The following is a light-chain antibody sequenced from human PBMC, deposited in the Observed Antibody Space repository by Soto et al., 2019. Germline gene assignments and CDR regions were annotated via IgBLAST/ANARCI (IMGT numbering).Light chain of an antibody. CDR2: GAS. V-gene: IGKV3-15*01. J-gene: IGKJ4*01. CDR1: QSVSSN. CDR3: QQYNNWPSALT. Sequence: EIVMTQSPATLSVSPGERATLSCRASQSVSSNLAWYQEKPGQAPRLPIYGASTRATGIPARFSGSGSGTEFTLTISSLQSEDFAVYYCQQYNNWPSALTFGGGTKVDIK.